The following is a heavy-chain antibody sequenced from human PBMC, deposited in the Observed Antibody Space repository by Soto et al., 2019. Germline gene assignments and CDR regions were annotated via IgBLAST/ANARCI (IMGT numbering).Heavy chain of an antibody. CDR3: ARVVFLASGWTADY. D-gene: IGHD6-19*01. Sequence: GGSLRLSCAASGFTSSDHYMDWVRQAPGKGLEWVSRTRNKANSYTTEYAASVEGRFSVSRFDSDNSLFLQMNSLKSEDTARYFCARVVFLASGWTADYWGQGTQVTVSS. J-gene: IGHJ4*02. CDR1: GFTSSDHY. V-gene: IGHV3-72*01. CDR2: TRNKANSYTT.